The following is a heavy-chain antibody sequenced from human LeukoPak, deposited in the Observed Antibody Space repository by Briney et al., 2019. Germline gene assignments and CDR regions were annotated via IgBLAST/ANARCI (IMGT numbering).Heavy chain of an antibody. Sequence: ASVKVSCKASGYTFTRYYLHWVRQAPGQGLEWMGIINPSGGRTNNAQQFQGRVTMTRDTSTSTVYMQLSSLRSEDTAVYYCARDLAIAAAPYGMDVWGQGTTGTVSS. CDR1: GYTFTRYY. D-gene: IGHD6-13*01. J-gene: IGHJ6*02. CDR2: INPSGGRT. V-gene: IGHV1-46*01. CDR3: ARDLAIAAAPYGMDV.